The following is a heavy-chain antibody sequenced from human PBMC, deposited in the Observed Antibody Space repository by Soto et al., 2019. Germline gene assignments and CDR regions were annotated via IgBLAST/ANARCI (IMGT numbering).Heavy chain of an antibody. J-gene: IGHJ4*02. CDR3: ARVPPGTLSSSWYFYFDY. CDR1: GYTFTSYD. Sequence: ASVKVSCKASGYTFTSYDINWVRQATGQGLEWMGWMNPNSGNTGYAQKFQGRVTMTRNTSISTAYMELSSLRSEDTAVYYCARVPPGTLSSSWYFYFDYWGQGTLVTVSS. CDR2: MNPNSGNT. V-gene: IGHV1-8*01. D-gene: IGHD6-13*01.